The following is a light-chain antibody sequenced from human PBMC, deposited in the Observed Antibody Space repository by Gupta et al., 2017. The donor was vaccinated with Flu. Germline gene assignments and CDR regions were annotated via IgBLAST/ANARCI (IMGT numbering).Light chain of an antibody. V-gene: IGLV2-14*01. CDR2: EVS. CDR1: TSGVVGSNY. Sequence: STATTSGVVGSNYVSWYHQHPAKSPNLLFYEVSSRHSGVSDRFSGSKSGTTASPTTTGLQAEDEADYYYHYDTNSGTHWVCGGGTRLTVL. CDR3: HYDTNSGTHWV. J-gene: IGLJ3*02.